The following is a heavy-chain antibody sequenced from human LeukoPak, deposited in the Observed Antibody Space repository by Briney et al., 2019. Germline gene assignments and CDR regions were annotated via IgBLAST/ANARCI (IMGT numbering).Heavy chain of an antibody. J-gene: IGHJ6*03. CDR1: GDSISDYY. CDR2: IYHSGST. CDR3: ARDRPDTAVVRPYYYYYYMDV. Sequence: PSETLSLTCAVSGDSISDYYWGWIRQPPGKGLEWIGSIYHSGSTYYNPSLKSRVTISVDTSKNQSSLKLSSVTAADTAVYYCARDRPDTAVVRPYYYYYYMDVWGKGTTVTVSS. D-gene: IGHD5-18*01. V-gene: IGHV4-38-2*02.